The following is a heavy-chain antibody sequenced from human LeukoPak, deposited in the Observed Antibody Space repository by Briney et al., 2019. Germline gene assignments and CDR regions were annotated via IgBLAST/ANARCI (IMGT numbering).Heavy chain of an antibody. Sequence: PGGSLRLSCAASGFTFSSYSMNWVRQAPGKGLEWVSSISSSSSYIYYADSVKGRFTISRDNAKNSLYLQMNGLRAEDTAVYYCARDTAMAPFDYWGQGTLVTVSS. CDR1: GFTFSSYS. V-gene: IGHV3-21*01. CDR2: ISSSSSYI. CDR3: ARDTAMAPFDY. D-gene: IGHD5-18*01. J-gene: IGHJ4*02.